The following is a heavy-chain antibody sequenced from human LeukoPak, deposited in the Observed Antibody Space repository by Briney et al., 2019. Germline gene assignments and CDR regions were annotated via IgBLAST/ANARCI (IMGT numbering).Heavy chain of an antibody. CDR1: GFTFSSYS. V-gene: IGHV3-48*04. CDR2: ISSSSSTI. CDR3: ARDYRYNRNYVAMGY. J-gene: IGHJ4*02. D-gene: IGHD1-7*01. Sequence: GGSLRLSCAASGFTFSSYSMNWVRQAPGKGLEWVSYISSSSSTIYYADSVKGRFTISRDNAKNSLYLQMNSLRAEDTAVYYCARDYRYNRNYVAMGYWGQGTLVTVSS.